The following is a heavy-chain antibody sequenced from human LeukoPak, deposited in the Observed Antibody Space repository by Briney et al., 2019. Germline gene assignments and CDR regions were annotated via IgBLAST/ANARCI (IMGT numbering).Heavy chain of an antibody. D-gene: IGHD5-18*01. CDR3: ARVGSRYSYGLKYFDY. CDR1: GGPINDYY. V-gene: IGHV4-59*12. Sequence: SETLSLTCSVSGGPINDYYWSWIRQSPGKGLEFIGYIFYSGSTKYNPSLTSRVTISVDTSKNQFSLKLSSVTAADTAVYYCARVGSRYSYGLKYFDYWGQGTLVTVSS. CDR2: IFYSGST. J-gene: IGHJ4*02.